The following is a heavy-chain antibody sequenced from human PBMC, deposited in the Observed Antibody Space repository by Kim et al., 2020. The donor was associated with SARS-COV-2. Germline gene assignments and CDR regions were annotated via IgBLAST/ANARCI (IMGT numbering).Heavy chain of an antibody. CDR3: ARGKDRVEMSSGWPFDY. V-gene: IGHV3-20*01. J-gene: IGHJ4*02. CDR2: INWNGGST. Sequence: GGSLRLSCAASGFTFDDYGMSWVRQAPGKGLEWVSGINWNGGSTGYADSVKGRFTISRDNAKNSLYLQMNSLRAEDTALYHCARGKDRVEMSSGWPFDYWGQGTLVTVSS. CDR1: GFTFDDYG. D-gene: IGHD6-19*01.